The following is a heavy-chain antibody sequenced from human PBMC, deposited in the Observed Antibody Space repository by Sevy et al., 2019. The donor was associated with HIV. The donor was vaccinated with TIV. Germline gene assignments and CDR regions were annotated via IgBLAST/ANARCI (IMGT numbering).Heavy chain of an antibody. Sequence: ASVKVSCKASGYTFTSYGISWVRQAPGQGLEWMGWISAYNGNTNYAQKLQGRVTMTTDTSTGTAYMELRSLRSDDTAVYYCASYRDTVGFDYWGQGTLVTVSS. CDR2: ISAYNGNT. D-gene: IGHD4-17*01. J-gene: IGHJ4*02. V-gene: IGHV1-18*04. CDR3: ASYRDTVGFDY. CDR1: GYTFTSYG.